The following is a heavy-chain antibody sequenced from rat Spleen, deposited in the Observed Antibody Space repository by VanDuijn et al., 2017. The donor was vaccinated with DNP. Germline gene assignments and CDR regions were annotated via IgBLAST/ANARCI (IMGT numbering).Heavy chain of an antibody. Sequence: EVQLVESGGGLVQPGRSLKLSCAASGFTFSNCDMAWVRQAPTRGLEWVASISSGGGGTYYRDSVKGRFTTSRNNAKSTLYLQMDSLRSEDTATYYCARLGGDWGQGVMVTVSS. D-gene: IGHD1-11*01. CDR1: GFTFSNCD. CDR2: ISSGGGGT. V-gene: IGHV5-25*01. J-gene: IGHJ2*01. CDR3: ARLGGD.